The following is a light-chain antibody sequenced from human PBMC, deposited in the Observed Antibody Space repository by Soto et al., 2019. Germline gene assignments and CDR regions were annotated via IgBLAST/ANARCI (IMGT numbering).Light chain of an antibody. V-gene: IGKV1-33*01. CDR2: DVA. CDR3: QQYENRPLT. CDR1: QDITNY. Sequence: DIQLTQSPPSLSASVGDGVTITCQASQDITNYLNWYQHKSGKSPKLLIFDVANLEAGVPSRFSGRGSGTQFTSTISSLQPEDVATYYCQQYENRPLTFGGGTKVE. J-gene: IGKJ4*01.